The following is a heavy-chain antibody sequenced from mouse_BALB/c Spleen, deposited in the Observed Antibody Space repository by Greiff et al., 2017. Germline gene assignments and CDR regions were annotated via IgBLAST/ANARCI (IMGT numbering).Heavy chain of an antibody. CDR3: ARGFAY. CDR2: IYPGDGDT. CDR1: GYAFSSYW. V-gene: IGHV1-80*01. Sequence: VKLVESGAELVRPGSSVKISCKASGYAFSSYWMNWVKQRPGQGLEWIGQIYPGDGDTNYNGKFKGKATLTADKSSSTAYMQLSSLTSEDSAVYFCARGFAYWGQGTLVTVSA. J-gene: IGHJ3*01.